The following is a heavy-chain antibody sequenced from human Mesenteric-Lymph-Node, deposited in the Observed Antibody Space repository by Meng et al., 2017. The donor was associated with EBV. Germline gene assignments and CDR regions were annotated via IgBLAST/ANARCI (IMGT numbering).Heavy chain of an antibody. CDR1: GYTFSRYA. J-gene: IGHJ4*02. Sequence: QVQQVQSGAEVKKPGASVKVSCKASGYTFSRYAMNWVRQAPGQGLEWMGWINTNTGKPTYAQGLTGRFVFSLDTSVSTAYLQISSLKADDTAVYYCARASSSGPFDYWGQGTLVTVSS. D-gene: IGHD3-10*01. CDR3: ARASSSGPFDY. CDR2: INTNTGKP. V-gene: IGHV7-4-1*02.